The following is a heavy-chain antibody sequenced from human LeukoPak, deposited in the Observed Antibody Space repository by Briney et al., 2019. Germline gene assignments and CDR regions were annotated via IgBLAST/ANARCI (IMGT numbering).Heavy chain of an antibody. CDR2: IGGGGENT. D-gene: IGHD7-27*01. CDR3: AKVLTGSQDY. CDR1: GSTFSSYA. V-gene: IGHV3-23*01. J-gene: IGHJ4*02. Sequence: GGSLRLSCAASGSTFSSYAMSWVRQAPGKGLEWLSTIGGGGENTYYADSVRGRFTISRDNSKNTVYLQMKSLRAEDTAVYCCAKVLTGSQDYWGQGTLVTVSS.